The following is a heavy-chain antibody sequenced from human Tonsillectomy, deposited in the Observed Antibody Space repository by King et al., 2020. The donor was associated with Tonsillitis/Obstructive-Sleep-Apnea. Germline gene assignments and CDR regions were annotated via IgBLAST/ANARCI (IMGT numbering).Heavy chain of an antibody. D-gene: IGHD6-13*01. CDR2: IDTSGNT. CDR3: ARDLSSSPYNWFDP. Sequence: QLQESGPGLVKPSETLSLTCTVSGGSISSYYWSWIRQPAGKGLEWIGLIDTSGNTNYNPSHKTRVTMSVDTSKNQFSLKLSSVTAADTAVYYCARDLSSSPYNWFDPWGQGILVTVSS. CDR1: GGSISSYY. J-gene: IGHJ5*02. V-gene: IGHV4-4*07.